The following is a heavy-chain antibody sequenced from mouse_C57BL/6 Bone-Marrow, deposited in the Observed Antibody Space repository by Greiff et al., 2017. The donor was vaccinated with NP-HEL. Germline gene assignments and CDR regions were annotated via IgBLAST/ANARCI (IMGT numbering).Heavy chain of an antibody. CDR2: ISSGGSYT. V-gene: IGHV5-6*01. D-gene: IGHD2-4*01. Sequence: EVKLMESGGDLVKPGGSLKLSCAASGFTFSSYGMSWVRQTPDKRLEWVATISSGGSYTYYPDSVKGRFTISRDNAKNTVYLQMSSLKSEDTAMYYCASPYDYDVAWFAYWGQGTLVTVSA. CDR1: GFTFSSYG. CDR3: ASPYDYDVAWFAY. J-gene: IGHJ3*01.